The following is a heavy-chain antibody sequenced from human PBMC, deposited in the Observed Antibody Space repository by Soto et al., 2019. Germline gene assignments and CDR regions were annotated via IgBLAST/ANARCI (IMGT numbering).Heavy chain of an antibody. CDR3: AKLAGYCSGNSCHGDYAMDV. D-gene: IGHD2-2*01. CDR2: ISYSGST. V-gene: IGHV4-34*01. Sequence: SETLSLTCAVYGGSFSGYYWTWIRQPPGKGLEWIGQISYSGSTNYNPSLKSRVFISIGTSNNQFSLELSSVTAADTAVYYCAKLAGYCSGNSCHGDYAMDVWGQGTTVTVS. J-gene: IGHJ6*02. CDR1: GGSFSGYY.